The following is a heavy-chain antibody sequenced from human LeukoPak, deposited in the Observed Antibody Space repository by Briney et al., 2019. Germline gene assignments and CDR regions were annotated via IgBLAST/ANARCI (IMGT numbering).Heavy chain of an antibody. CDR3: ARVVGATDY. CDR1: GFTFSSYE. V-gene: IGHV3-48*03. CDR2: ISSSGSTI. Sequence: GGSLRLPCAASGFTFSSYEMNWVRQAPGKGLEWVSYISSSGSTIYYADSVKGRFTISRDNAKNSLYLQMNSLRAEDTAVYYCARVVGATDYWGQGTLVTVSS. J-gene: IGHJ4*02. D-gene: IGHD1-26*01.